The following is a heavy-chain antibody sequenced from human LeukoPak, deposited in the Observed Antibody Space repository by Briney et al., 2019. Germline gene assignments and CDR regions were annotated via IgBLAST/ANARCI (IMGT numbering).Heavy chain of an antibody. CDR1: GFTFSSYS. V-gene: IGHV3-21*04. CDR3: AAEPIVGSYYEPMFDY. CDR2: ISSSSSYI. D-gene: IGHD1-26*01. J-gene: IGHJ4*02. Sequence: GGSLRLSCAASGFTFSSYSMNWVRQAPGKGLEWISSISSSSSYIYYADSVKGRFTISRDNSKNTLYLQMNSLRAEDTAVYYCAAEPIVGSYYEPMFDYWGQGTLVTVSS.